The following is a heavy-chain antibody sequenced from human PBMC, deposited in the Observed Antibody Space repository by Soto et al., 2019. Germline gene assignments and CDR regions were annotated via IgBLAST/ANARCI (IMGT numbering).Heavy chain of an antibody. V-gene: IGHV3-30*18. Sequence: QVQLVESGGGVVQPGRSLRLSCAASGFTFSSYGMHWVRQAPGKGLEWVAVISYDGSNKYNADSVKGRFTISRDNSKNTLYLQMNSLRAEDTAVYYCAKAGSEDDYYYYGMDVWGQGTTVTVSS. D-gene: IGHD6-6*01. CDR1: GFTFSSYG. J-gene: IGHJ6*02. CDR2: ISYDGSNK. CDR3: AKAGSEDDYYYYGMDV.